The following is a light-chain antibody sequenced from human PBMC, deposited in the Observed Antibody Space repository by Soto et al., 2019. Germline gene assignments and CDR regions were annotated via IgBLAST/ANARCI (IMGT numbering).Light chain of an antibody. V-gene: IGKV1-33*01. CDR2: DTS. J-gene: IGKJ1*01. CDR1: QDIANY. Sequence: DIPMTQSPSSLSASVGDRVTITCQASQDIANYFNWYQQKPGKAPRLLIFDTSTLETGVPSRFSGSGSGTHFTFTISSLQPEDVATYYCQQNDFLPWTFGQGTKVEIK. CDR3: QQNDFLPWT.